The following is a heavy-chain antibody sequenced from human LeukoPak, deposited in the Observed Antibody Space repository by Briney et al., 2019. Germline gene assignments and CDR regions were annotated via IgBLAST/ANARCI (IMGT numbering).Heavy chain of an antibody. CDR2: ISYDGSNK. J-gene: IGHJ6*02. V-gene: IGHV3-30*18. Sequence: GGSLRLSCAASGHMFSSYGMHWVRQAPGKGLEWLAHISYDGSNKYYADSIKGRFTTSRDNSMYTLYLQMNGLRAEDTAVYYCAKDGPYFYYGMDVWGQGTTVTVS. CDR1: GHMFSSYG. CDR3: AKDGPYFYYGMDV.